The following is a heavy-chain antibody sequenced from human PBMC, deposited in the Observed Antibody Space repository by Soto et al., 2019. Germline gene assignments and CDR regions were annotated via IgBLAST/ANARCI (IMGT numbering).Heavy chain of an antibody. Sequence: GASVKVSCKVSGYTLTELSMHWVRQAPGKGLEWKGGFVLEDGETIYAQKFQGRVTMTEDTSTDTACMELISLRFEDTAVYYCATQSSGRYDILTGYYRRVGYAFDIWGQGTMVTVSS. CDR2: FVLEDGET. J-gene: IGHJ3*02. V-gene: IGHV1-24*01. CDR3: ATQSSGRYDILTGYYRRVGYAFDI. D-gene: IGHD3-9*01. CDR1: GYTLTELS.